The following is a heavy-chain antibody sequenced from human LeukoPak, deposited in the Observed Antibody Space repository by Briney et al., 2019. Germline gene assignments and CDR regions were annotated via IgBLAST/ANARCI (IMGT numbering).Heavy chain of an antibody. CDR2: ISAYNGNT. CDR3: ARDRLDYYDSSGPLEGDY. J-gene: IGHJ4*02. D-gene: IGHD3-22*01. CDR1: GYTFTSYG. Sequence: ASVKVSCKASGYTFTSYGISWVRQAPGQGLEWMGWISAYNGNTNYAQKLQGRVTMTTDTSTSTAYMELRSLRSDDTAVYYCARDRLDYYDSSGPLEGDYWGQGTLVTVSS. V-gene: IGHV1-18*01.